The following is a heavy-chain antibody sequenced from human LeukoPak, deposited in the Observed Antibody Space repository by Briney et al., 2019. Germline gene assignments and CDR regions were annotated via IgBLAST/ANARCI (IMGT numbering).Heavy chain of an antibody. D-gene: IGHD4/OR15-4a*01. J-gene: IGHJ6*03. CDR1: GFTVITND. Sequence: PGGSLRLSCAASGFTVITNDMTWVRQAPGKGLEWVSVLYSDGNTKYADSVQGRFTISRDNSKNTLYLQMNSLRIEDTAMYYCAKVLPLTFYYMDVWGKGTTVTVSS. V-gene: IGHV3-53*05. CDR3: AKVLPLTFYYMDV. CDR2: LYSDGNT.